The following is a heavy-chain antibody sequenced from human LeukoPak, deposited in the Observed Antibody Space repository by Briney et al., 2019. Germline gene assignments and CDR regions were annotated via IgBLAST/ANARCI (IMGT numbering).Heavy chain of an antibody. V-gene: IGHV3-30-3*01. D-gene: IGHD2-2*01. J-gene: IGHJ6*03. Sequence: GGSLRLSCAASGFTFSSYAMHWVRQAPGKGLEWVAVISYDGSNKYYADSVKGRFTISRDNSKNTLYLQMNSLRAEDTAVYYCARDSGCSSTSCYVYYYYYMDVWGKGTTVTVSS. CDR1: GFTFSSYA. CDR3: ARDSGCSSTSCYVYYYYYMDV. CDR2: ISYDGSNK.